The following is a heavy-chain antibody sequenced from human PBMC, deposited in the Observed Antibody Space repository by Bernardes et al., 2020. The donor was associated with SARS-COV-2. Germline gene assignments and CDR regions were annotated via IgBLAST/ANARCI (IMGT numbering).Heavy chain of an antibody. Sequence: GGSLRLSCAASASSFRDYYMSWTLQVPGKGLEWFSYISDSSSNTNYADSVMGRFTISRDNAKNSLYLQMNSLRADDTAVYYCASLYDSSGRSAFDIWGQGTMITVSS. CDR3: ASLYDSSGRSAFDI. D-gene: IGHD3-22*01. CDR1: ASSFRDYY. CDR2: ISDSSSNT. J-gene: IGHJ3*02. V-gene: IGHV3-11*06.